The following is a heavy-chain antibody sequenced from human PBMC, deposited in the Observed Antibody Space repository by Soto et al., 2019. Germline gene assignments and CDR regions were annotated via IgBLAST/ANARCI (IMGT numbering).Heavy chain of an antibody. CDR1: GGSISSYY. CDR3: ARSAMVAGDAYYYYYMDV. CDR2: IYYSGST. Sequence: SETLSLTCTVSGGSISSYYWSWIRQPPGKGLEWIGYIYYSGSTNYNPSLKSRVTISVDTSKNQFSLKLSSVTAADTAVYYCARSAMVAGDAYYYYYMDVWGKGTTVTVSS. V-gene: IGHV4-59*01. D-gene: IGHD6-19*01. J-gene: IGHJ6*03.